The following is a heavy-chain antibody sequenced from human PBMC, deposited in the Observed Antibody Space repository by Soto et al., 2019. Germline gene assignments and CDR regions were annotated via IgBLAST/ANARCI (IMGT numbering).Heavy chain of an antibody. V-gene: IGHV1-18*01. J-gene: IGHJ4*02. CDR1: GYTFNFYG. Sequence: QVQLVQSGAEVKKPGASVKVSCKASGYTFNFYGITWVRQAPGQGLEWMGWISGFNGNTNYAADLQGRVTMTTDPSTSKAYMELRGLRSDDTAVYYCARIGVSSGHESPDFDSWGQGTLVTVSS. CDR2: ISGFNGNT. CDR3: ARIGVSSGHESPDFDS. D-gene: IGHD3-16*01.